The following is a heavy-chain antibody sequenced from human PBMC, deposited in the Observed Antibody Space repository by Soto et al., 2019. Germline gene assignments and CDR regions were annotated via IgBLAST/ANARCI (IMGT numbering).Heavy chain of an antibody. V-gene: IGHV4-34*01. CDR3: ARGVRDIVVVVAATLGPHWFDP. Sequence: SETLSLTCAVYGGSFSGYYWSWIRQPPGKGLEWIGEINNSESTNYTPSLKSRVTISVDTSKNQFSLKLSSVTAADTAVYYCARGVRDIVVVVAATLGPHWFDPWGQGTLVTVSS. CDR2: INNSEST. J-gene: IGHJ5*02. D-gene: IGHD2-15*01. CDR1: GGSFSGYY.